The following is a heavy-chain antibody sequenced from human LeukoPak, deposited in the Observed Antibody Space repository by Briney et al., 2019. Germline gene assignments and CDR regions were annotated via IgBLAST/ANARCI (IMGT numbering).Heavy chain of an antibody. CDR2: IYTSGST. D-gene: IGHD6-13*01. J-gene: IGHJ4*02. Sequence: SETLSLTCTVSGGSISSYYWSWIRQPAGKGLEWIGRIYTSGSTNYNPSLKSQVTMSVDTSKNQFSLKLSSVTAADTAVYYCARVYSSSWHLYYFDYWGQGTLVTVSS. CDR1: GGSISSYY. CDR3: ARVYSSSWHLYYFDY. V-gene: IGHV4-4*07.